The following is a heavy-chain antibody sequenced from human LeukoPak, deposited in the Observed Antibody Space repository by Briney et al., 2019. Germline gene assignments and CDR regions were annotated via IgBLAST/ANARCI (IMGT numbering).Heavy chain of an antibody. V-gene: IGHV4-34*08. J-gene: IGHJ5*02. CDR3: ATRPDIAAAGPGWFDP. D-gene: IGHD6-13*01. CDR1: GFTFSSYS. CDR2: INHSGST. Sequence: GSLRLSCAASGFTFSSYSMNWVRQPPGKGLEWIGEINHSGSTNYNSSLKSRVTISVDTSKNQLSLKLNSVTAADTAVYYCATRPDIAAAGPGWFDPWGQGTLVTVSS.